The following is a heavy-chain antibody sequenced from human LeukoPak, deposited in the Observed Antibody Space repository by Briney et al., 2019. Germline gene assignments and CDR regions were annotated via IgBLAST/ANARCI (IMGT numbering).Heavy chain of an antibody. CDR3: ARLEYSSGWRLDY. Sequence: PSEPLSLTCTVSGGSISSSAYYWGWIRQPPGKGLEWIGSIYYRGSTYYNPSLKSRVTISVDTSKNQFSLKLSSVTAADTAVYYCARLEYSSGWRLDYWGQGTLVTVSS. CDR2: IYYRGST. J-gene: IGHJ4*02. D-gene: IGHD6-19*01. CDR1: GGSISSSAYY. V-gene: IGHV4-39*01.